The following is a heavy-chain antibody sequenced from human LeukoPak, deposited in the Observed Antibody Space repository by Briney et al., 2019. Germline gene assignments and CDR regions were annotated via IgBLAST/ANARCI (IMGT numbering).Heavy chain of an antibody. CDR1: GFTMRDFV. Sequence: PGGSLRLSCAASGFTMRDFVVQWDRQAPGKGLEWVAVIWNDGSQKHYIESVKGRFTISRENALHTVSLQMSGLKVEDTGVYYCVKGADRDYNFEDGVYFESWRQGTLVTVSS. D-gene: IGHD4-11*01. J-gene: IGHJ4*02. V-gene: IGHV3-33*06. CDR2: IWNDGSQK. CDR3: VKGADRDYNFEDGVYFES.